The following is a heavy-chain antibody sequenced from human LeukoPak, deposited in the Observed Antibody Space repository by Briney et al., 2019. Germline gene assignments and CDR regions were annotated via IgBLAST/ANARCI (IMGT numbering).Heavy chain of an antibody. CDR3: ARDFDY. V-gene: IGHV4-61*02. CDR1: GGSITGGDYY. Sequence: SQTLSLTCTVSGGSITGGDYYWSWIRQPAGKGLEWIGRIYTSESTNYNPSLKSRVTISGDTSKNQFSLKLSSMTAADTAVYYCARDFDYWGQGTLVTVSS. CDR2: IYTSEST. J-gene: IGHJ4*02.